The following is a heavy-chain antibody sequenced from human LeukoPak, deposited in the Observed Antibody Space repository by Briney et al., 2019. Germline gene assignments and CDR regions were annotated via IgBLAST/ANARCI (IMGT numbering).Heavy chain of an antibody. V-gene: IGHV3-21*01. Sequence: GGSLRLSCAASGFTFSSYSMNWVRQAPGKGLEWVSSISSSSYIYYADSVKGRFTISRDNAKNSLYLQMNSLRAEDTAVYYCARGDYVSVGFSDHWGQGTLVTVSS. J-gene: IGHJ4*02. CDR2: ISSSSYI. CDR1: GFTFSSYS. CDR3: ARGDYVSVGFSDH. D-gene: IGHD4-17*01.